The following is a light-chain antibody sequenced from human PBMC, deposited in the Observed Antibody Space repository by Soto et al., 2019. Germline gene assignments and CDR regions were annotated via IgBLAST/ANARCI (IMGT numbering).Light chain of an antibody. CDR2: GAS. J-gene: IGKJ2*01. V-gene: IGKV3-20*01. CDR3: QQYVSSPYT. CDR1: QSVRNNY. Sequence: EILLTQSPSTLSLSPGARATLSCRASQSVRNNYLAWYRHQRPGQAPRLLIYGASGRATGIPDRFSGSGSGTDFTLTISRLEPEDSAVYYCQQYVSSPYTFGQGTKLEI.